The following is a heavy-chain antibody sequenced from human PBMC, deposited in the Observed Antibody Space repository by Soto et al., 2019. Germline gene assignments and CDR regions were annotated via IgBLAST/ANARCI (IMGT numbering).Heavy chain of an antibody. CDR1: GFTFSSYG. CDR3: AKERRYFDWPTLT. J-gene: IGHJ5*02. D-gene: IGHD3-9*01. CDR2: ISYDGSNK. V-gene: IGHV3-30*18. Sequence: QVQLVESGGGVVQPGRSLRLSCAASGFTFSSYGMHWVRQAPGKGLEWVAVISYDGSNKYYADSVKGRFTISRDNSKDTLYLQMNSLRDKDTAGYYCAKERRYFDWPTLTWGQGSLVTVSS.